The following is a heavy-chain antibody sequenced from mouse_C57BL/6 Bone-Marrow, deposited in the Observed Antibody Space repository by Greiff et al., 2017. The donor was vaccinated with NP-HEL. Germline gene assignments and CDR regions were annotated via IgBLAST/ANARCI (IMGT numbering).Heavy chain of an antibody. CDR1: GYTFTSYW. Sequence: QVQLQQPGAELVRPGSSVKLSCKASGYTFTSYWMHWVKQRPIQGLEWIGNIDPSDSETHYNQKFKDKATLTVDKSSSTAYMQLSSLSSEDSAVYYCARDSTVVANRYFDVWGTGTTVTVSS. V-gene: IGHV1-52*01. CDR2: IDPSDSET. CDR3: ARDSTVVANRYFDV. J-gene: IGHJ1*03. D-gene: IGHD1-1*01.